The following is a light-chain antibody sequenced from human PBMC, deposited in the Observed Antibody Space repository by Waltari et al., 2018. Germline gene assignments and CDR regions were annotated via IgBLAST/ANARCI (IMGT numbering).Light chain of an antibody. V-gene: IGKV1-33*01. J-gene: IGKJ2*01. Sequence: DIQMTQSPSSLSASVGDRVTITCQASHDISNYLNWYQQKPGKAPKLLIYDASNLETGVPSRFSGSGSGTDFTFTISSLQPEDIATYYCQQYDNLPGYTFGQGTKLEIK. CDR1: HDISNY. CDR3: QQYDNLPGYT. CDR2: DAS.